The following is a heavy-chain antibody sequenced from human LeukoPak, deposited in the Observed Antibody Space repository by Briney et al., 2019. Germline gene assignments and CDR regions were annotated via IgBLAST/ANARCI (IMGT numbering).Heavy chain of an antibody. D-gene: IGHD3-3*01. CDR3: ARGSYYDFWSGYYNPINYFDY. V-gene: IGHV1-8*01. CDR2: MNPNSGNT. CDR1: GYTFTSYD. Sequence: ASVKVSCKASGYTFTSYDINWVRQATGQGLEWMGWMNPNSGNTGYAQKFQGRVTMTRNTSISTAYMELSSLRSEDPAVYYCARGSYYDFWSGYYNPINYFDYWGQGTLVTVSS. J-gene: IGHJ4*02.